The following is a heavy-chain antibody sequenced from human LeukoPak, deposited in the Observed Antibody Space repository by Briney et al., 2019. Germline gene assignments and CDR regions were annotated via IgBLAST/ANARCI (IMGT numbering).Heavy chain of an antibody. CDR2: ISGSGDNT. J-gene: IGHJ4*02. Sequence: PGGSLRLSCAASVFTFSSYSMRWVRQAPGKGREWVSGISGSGDNTYYADSVKGRFTISRDNSKNTLYVQVNSLGTEDTAAYYCAKGSYYDSSGSFYFDYWGQETLVTVSS. CDR1: VFTFSSYS. CDR3: AKGSYYDSSGSFYFDY. D-gene: IGHD3-22*01. V-gene: IGHV3-23*01.